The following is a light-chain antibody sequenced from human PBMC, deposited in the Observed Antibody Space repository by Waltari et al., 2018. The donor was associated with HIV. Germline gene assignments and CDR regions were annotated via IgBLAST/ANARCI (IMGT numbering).Light chain of an antibody. Sequence: QSALTQEASVSGSLGLSITISCTGTSGNIGKYNLVSWYQQHPGKAPKLLICEVTKRPSGISSGLSGSKADTTASLPISGLQAEDEADYFCCSYAGTQNFFLFGSGT. CDR1: SGNIGKYNL. V-gene: IGLV2-23*02. J-gene: IGLJ1*01. CDR2: EVT. CDR3: CSYAGTQNFFL.